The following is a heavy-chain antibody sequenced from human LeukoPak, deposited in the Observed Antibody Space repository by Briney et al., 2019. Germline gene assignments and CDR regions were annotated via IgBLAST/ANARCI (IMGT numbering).Heavy chain of an antibody. D-gene: IGHD4-11*01. V-gene: IGHV4-59*08. CDR1: GGSISGSY. CDR2: IYYSET. J-gene: IGHJ6*02. CDR3: ARTQGWGTVRTGYYYGMDV. Sequence: SETLSLTCTVSGGSISGSYWSWIRQPPGKELEWIGYIYYSETYYNPSLKSRVTISLDTSKNQFSLNLRFVTAADTAAYYCARTQGWGTVRTGYYYGMDVWGQGTTVTVSS.